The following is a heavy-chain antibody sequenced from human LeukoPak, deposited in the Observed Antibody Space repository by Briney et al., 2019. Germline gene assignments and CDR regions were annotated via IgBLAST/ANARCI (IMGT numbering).Heavy chain of an antibody. CDR3: ARDLGYYDILTGTD. J-gene: IGHJ4*02. V-gene: IGHV1-69*04. CDR2: IIPILGMT. Sequence: GASVKVSCKASGGTFSNYAISWVRQAPGQGLEWMGRIIPILGMTDYAQKFQDRVAITADKSTSTAYMELSSLRSEDTAVYYCARDLGYYDILTGTDWGQGTLVTVSS. D-gene: IGHD3-9*01. CDR1: GGTFSNYA.